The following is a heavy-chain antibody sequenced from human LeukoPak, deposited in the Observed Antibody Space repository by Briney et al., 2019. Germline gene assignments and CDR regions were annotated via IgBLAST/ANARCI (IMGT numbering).Heavy chain of an antibody. Sequence: GASVKVPCKASGYTFTSYDINWVRQATGQGLEWMGWMDPNSGNTGYAQKFQGRVTITRDTSISTAYMELSSLRSEDTAVYYCARGGYCSSTSYYMRSPFDPWGQGTLVTVSS. D-gene: IGHD2-2*02. CDR3: ARGGYCSSTSYYMRSPFDP. J-gene: IGHJ5*02. V-gene: IGHV1-8*03. CDR2: MDPNSGNT. CDR1: GYTFTSYD.